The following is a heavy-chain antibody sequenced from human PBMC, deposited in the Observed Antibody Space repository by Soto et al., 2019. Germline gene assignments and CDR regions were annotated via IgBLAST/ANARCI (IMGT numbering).Heavy chain of an antibody. D-gene: IGHD6-13*01. CDR2: ISGSGGST. CDR3: AIGSGYSSSWYAFSGY. V-gene: IGHV3-23*01. CDR1: GFTFSSYA. Sequence: EVQLLESGGGLVQPGGSLRLSCAASGFTFSSYAMSWVRQAPGKGLEWVSAISGSGGSTYYADSVKGRFTISRDNSKNTLYLKMNSLRAEDTAVYYCAIGSGYSSSWYAFSGYWGQGTLVTVSS. J-gene: IGHJ4*02.